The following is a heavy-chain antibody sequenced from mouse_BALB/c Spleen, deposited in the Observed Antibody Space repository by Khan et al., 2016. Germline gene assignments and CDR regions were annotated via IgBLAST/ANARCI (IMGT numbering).Heavy chain of an antibody. D-gene: IGHD2-14*01. J-gene: IGHJ3*01. V-gene: IGHV1S56*01. CDR2: IYPGNVNT. CDR1: GYTFTTYY. Sequence: QVQLKQSGPELVKPGASVRISCKASGYTFTTYYIHWVKQRPGQGLEWIGWIYPGNVNTKYNEKFKGKATLTADKSSSTAYMQLSSLTSEDSAVXFCARNYYRYDEGLAYWGQGTLVTVSA. CDR3: ARNYYRYDEGLAY.